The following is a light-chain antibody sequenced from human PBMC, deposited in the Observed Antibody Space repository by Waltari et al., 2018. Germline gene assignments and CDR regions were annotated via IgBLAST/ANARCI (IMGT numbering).Light chain of an antibody. V-gene: IGKV3-15*01. CDR2: AAS. J-gene: IGKJ1*01. CDR3: QQYRDWPWT. CDR1: QSVRGN. Sequence: ETVMTQSPATLSVSPGERATLSCRASQSVRGNLAWYRQKPGQAPRLLIHAASARATGIPATISGSGSGTEFTLTISSLQSEDSAVYYCQQYRDWPWTFGQGTKVVI.